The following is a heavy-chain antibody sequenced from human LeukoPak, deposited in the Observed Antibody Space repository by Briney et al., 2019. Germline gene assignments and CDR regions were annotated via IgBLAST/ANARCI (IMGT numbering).Heavy chain of an antibody. CDR3: APFDSSSSWFDP. D-gene: IGHD6-13*01. V-gene: IGHV3-30*03. CDR2: ISYDGSNK. J-gene: IGHJ5*02. CDR1: GFTFSSYG. Sequence: PGGSLRLSCAASGFTFSSYGMHWVRQAPGKGLEWVAVISYDGSNKYYADSVKGRFTISRDNSKNTLYLQMNSLRAEDTAVYYCAPFDSSSSWFDPWGQGTLVTVSS.